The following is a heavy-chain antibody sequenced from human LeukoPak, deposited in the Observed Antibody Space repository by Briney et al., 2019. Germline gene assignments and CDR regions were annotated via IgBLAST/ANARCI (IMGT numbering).Heavy chain of an antibody. CDR3: ARHHSGWHFDS. J-gene: IGHJ4*02. V-gene: IGHV4-59*02. CDR1: GDFVGSYD. D-gene: IGHD6-19*01. Sequence: SETLSLTCSVSGDFVGSYDWSWVRQPPGKGLEWIGCMYYTGETHYNPSLQSRVSMPIDTSKNQFSLKVYSLTAADTAVYYCARHHSGWHFDSWGQGIPVTVSS. CDR2: MYYTGET.